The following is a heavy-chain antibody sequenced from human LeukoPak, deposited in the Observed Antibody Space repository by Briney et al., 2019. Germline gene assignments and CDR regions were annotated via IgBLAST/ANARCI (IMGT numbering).Heavy chain of an antibody. V-gene: IGHV4-34*01. Sequence: SETLSLTCAVYGGSFSGYYWSWIRQPPGKGLEWIGSIYYSGSTYYNPSLTSRVTISVDTSKNQFSLKLSSVTAADTAVYYCARDRYSNPYYFDYWGQGTLVTVSS. CDR2: IYYSGST. CDR3: ARDRYSNPYYFDY. J-gene: IGHJ4*02. D-gene: IGHD6-13*01. CDR1: GGSFSGYY.